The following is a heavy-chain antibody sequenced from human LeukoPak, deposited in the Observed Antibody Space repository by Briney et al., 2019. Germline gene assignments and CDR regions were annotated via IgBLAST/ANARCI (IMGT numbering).Heavy chain of an antibody. J-gene: IGHJ4*02. D-gene: IGHD1-26*01. CDR2: IYYRGST. Sequence: SETLSLTCIVSGYSISSGYFWGWIRQPPGRGLEWIASIYYRGSTHYNPSLASLNSRVTISRDTSKNQFSLKLSSVTAADTAVYYCARYREVGATVDYWGQGTLVTVSS. CDR1: GYSISSGYF. CDR3: ARYREVGATVDY. V-gene: IGHV4-38-2*02.